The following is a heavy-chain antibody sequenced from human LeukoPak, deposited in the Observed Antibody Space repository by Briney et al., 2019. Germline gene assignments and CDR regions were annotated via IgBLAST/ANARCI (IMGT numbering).Heavy chain of an antibody. V-gene: IGHV3-21*01. Sequence: GGSLRLSCAAFGFTFSSYSMNWVRQAPGKGLEWVSSISSSSSYIYYADSVKGRFTISRDNAKNSLYLQMNSLRAEDTAVYYCARVDYCTNGVCYTGAIDYWGQGTLVTVSS. J-gene: IGHJ4*02. D-gene: IGHD2-8*01. CDR2: ISSSSSYI. CDR1: GFTFSSYS. CDR3: ARVDYCTNGVCYTGAIDY.